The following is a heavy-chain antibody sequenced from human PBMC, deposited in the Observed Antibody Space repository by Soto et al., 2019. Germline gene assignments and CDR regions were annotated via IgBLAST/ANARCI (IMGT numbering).Heavy chain of an antibody. CDR1: GFTFSDSY. CDR3: ASFRWREKDGLDV. J-gene: IGHJ6*02. Sequence: GGSLRLSCAASGFTFSDSYMSWIRQAPGKGLEWISYITFSGNTVYYADSLKGRFTISRDNAKNSLYLQMNRLRAEDTALYSCASFRWREKDGLDVWGHAPPATVSS. V-gene: IGHV3-11*01. D-gene: IGHD3-16*02. CDR2: ITFSGNTV.